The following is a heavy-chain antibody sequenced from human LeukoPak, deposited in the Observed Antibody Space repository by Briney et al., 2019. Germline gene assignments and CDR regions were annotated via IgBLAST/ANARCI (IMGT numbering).Heavy chain of an antibody. J-gene: IGHJ4*02. CDR1: GYTFTGYY. CDR3: ARGERWLQPFDY. V-gene: IGHV1-2*04. Sequence: ASVKVPCKASGYTFTGYYMHWVRQAPGQGLEWMGWINPNSGGTNYAQKFQGWVTMTRDTSISTAYMELSRLRSDDTAVYYCARGERWLQPFDYWGQGTLVTVSS. CDR2: INPNSGGT. D-gene: IGHD5-24*01.